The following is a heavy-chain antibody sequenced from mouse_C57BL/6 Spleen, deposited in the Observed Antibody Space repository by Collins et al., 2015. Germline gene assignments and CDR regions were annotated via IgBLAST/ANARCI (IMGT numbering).Heavy chain of an antibody. J-gene: IGHJ2*01. CDR2: IDPSDSSP. D-gene: IGHD1-1*01. V-gene: IGHV1-50*01. CDR1: GYTFTSYW. CDR3: ARGGSRFSYFFDY. Sequence: QVQLQQPGAELVKPGASVKLSCKASGYTFTSYWTQWXKQRPGQGLEWIGEIDPSDSSPNYNQKFKGRATLTVDTSSSTAYMHLSSLTSEDSAVYYCARGGSRFSYFFDYWGQGSTLTVSS.